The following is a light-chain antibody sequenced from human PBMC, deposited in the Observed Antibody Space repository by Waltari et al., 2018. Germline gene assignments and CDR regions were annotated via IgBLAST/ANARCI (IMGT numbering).Light chain of an antibody. Sequence: DIQMTQSPSSLSASVGDRVTITCQASQDIINYLNCFQQKPGKAPNLLIYDAPNLETGVPSRFSGSGSGTDFTFTISSLQPEEIATYYCQDYDNLPPLTFGGGTKVEIK. CDR1: QDIINY. V-gene: IGKV1-33*01. J-gene: IGKJ4*01. CDR2: DAP. CDR3: QDYDNLPPLT.